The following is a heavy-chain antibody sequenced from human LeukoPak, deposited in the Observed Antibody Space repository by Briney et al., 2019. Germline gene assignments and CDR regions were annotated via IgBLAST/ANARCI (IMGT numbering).Heavy chain of an antibody. CDR3: ARDKSGALLGGTYYFDY. J-gene: IGHJ4*02. V-gene: IGHV3-48*04. D-gene: IGHD3-16*01. CDR1: GFTFSSYS. Sequence: GGSLRLSCAASGFTFSSYSMNWVRQAPGKGLEWVSYISSSSSTIYYADSVKGRFTISRDNPKNSLYLQMNSLRAEDTAVYYCARDKSGALLGGTYYFDYWGQGTLVTVSS. CDR2: ISSSSSTI.